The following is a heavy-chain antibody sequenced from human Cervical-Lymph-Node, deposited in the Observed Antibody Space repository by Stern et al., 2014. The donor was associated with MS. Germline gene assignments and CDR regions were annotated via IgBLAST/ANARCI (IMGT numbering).Heavy chain of an antibody. CDR3: TKVGSPESYDLWSGAFDY. V-gene: IGHV3-9*01. D-gene: IGHD3-3*01. CDR1: GFTFDDYA. Sequence: VQLVESGGGLVQPGRSLRLSCAASGFTFDDYAMHWVRQAPGKGLEWVSGISWNGASIAYADSVKGRFTISRDNAKKSLYLQMDSLRAEDTALYYCTKVGSPESYDLWSGAFDYWGQGTLVTVSS. CDR2: ISWNGASI. J-gene: IGHJ4*02.